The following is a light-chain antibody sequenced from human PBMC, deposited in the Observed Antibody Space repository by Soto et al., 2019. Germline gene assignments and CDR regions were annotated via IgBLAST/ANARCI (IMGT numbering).Light chain of an antibody. V-gene: IGKV3-15*01. Sequence: EIVMPQYPATLSVSPGERATISCRASQSVSRNLAWYQQKPGQAPRLLIYGASTRATGIPARFSGSGSGTEFTLTISSLQSEDFAVYYCQQYNNWPPLTFGQGTRLEI. CDR3: QQYNNWPPLT. CDR1: QSVSRN. J-gene: IGKJ5*01. CDR2: GAS.